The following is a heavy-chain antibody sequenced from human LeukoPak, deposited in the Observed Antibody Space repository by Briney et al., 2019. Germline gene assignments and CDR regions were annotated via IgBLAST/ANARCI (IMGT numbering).Heavy chain of an antibody. CDR1: GFTFTTYW. J-gene: IGHJ1*01. CDR2: ISPSGGIT. CDR3: AKDDAWGRYKD. V-gene: IGHV3-23*01. Sequence: GGSLRLSCAASGFTFTTYWMGWVRQAPGKGLEWVSGISPSGGITYYTDSVKGRFTISRDNSKNTVSLQMNSLRGDDTAVYYCAKDDAWGRYKDWGQGTLVTVSS. D-gene: IGHD3-16*01.